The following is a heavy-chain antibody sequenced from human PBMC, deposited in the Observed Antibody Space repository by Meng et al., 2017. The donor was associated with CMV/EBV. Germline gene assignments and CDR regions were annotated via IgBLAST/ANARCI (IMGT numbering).Heavy chain of an antibody. V-gene: IGHV3-73*01. CDR1: GFTFSGSA. CDR2: IRSKANSYAT. D-gene: IGHD6-13*01. CDR3: RAEAAAGTDIDY. Sequence: GESLKISCAASGFTFSGSAMHWVRQASGKGLEWVGRIRSKANSYATAYAASVKGRFTISRDGSKNTAYLQMNSLKTEDTAVYYCRAEAAAGTDIDYWGQGTLVTVSS. J-gene: IGHJ4*02.